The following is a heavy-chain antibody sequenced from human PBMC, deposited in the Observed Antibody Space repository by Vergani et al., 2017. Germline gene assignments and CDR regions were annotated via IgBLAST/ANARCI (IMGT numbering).Heavy chain of an antibody. CDR3: ARVAGVLEWFSLGWFDP. D-gene: IGHD3-3*01. CDR2: TYYRSKWYN. CDR1: GDSVSSNSAA. V-gene: IGHV6-1*01. Sequence: QVQLQQSGPGLVKPSQTLSLTCAISGDSVSSNSAAWNWIRQSPSRGLEWLGRTYYRSKWYNDYAVSVKSRITINPDTSKNQFSLQLNSVTPEDTAVYYCARVAGVLEWFSLGWFDPWGQGTLVTVSS. J-gene: IGHJ5*02.